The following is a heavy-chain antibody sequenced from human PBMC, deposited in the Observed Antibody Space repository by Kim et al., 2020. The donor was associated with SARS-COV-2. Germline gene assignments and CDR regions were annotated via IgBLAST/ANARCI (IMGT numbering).Heavy chain of an antibody. V-gene: IGHV4-34*01. J-gene: IGHJ3*02. D-gene: IGHD5-18*01. CDR3: ARQIQLWRLYGAFDI. CDR2: INHSGST. CDR1: GGSFSGYY. Sequence: SETLSLTCAVYGGSFSGYYWNWIRQPPGKGLEWIGEINHSGSTKYNPSLKSRVTISVDTSKNQFSLKLSSVTAADTAVYYCARQIQLWRLYGAFDIWGQGTMVTVSS.